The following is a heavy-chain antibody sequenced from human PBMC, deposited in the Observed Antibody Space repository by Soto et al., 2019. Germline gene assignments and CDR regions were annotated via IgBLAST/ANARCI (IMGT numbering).Heavy chain of an antibody. D-gene: IGHD3-3*01. J-gene: IGHJ3*02. CDR3: ARRSILTIFGVVTPGAFDI. Sequence: SETLSLTCTVSGGSISGYYWGWIRQPPGKGLEWIGYIYSSGNINYNPSLKSRVTISVDTSKNQFSLKLSSVTAADTAVYYCARRSILTIFGVVTPGAFDIWGQGTMVTVSS. CDR2: IYSSGNI. CDR1: GGSISGYY. V-gene: IGHV4-59*08.